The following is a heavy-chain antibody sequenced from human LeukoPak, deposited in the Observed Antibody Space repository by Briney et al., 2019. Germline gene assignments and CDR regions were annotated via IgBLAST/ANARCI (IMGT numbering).Heavy chain of an antibody. D-gene: IGHD3-22*01. V-gene: IGHV4-59*01. J-gene: IGHJ4*02. CDR1: GGSISSYY. CDR2: IYYSGST. Sequence: SETLSLTCTVSGGSISSYYWSWIRQPPGKGLEWIGYIYYSGSTNYNPSLKSRVTISVDTSKNQFSLKLSSVTAGDTAVYYCARAEYYYDSSGYYYTLDYWGQGTLVTVSS. CDR3: ARAEYYYDSSGYYYTLDY.